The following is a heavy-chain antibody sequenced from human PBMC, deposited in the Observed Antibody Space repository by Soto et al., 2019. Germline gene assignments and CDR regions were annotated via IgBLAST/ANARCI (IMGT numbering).Heavy chain of an antibody. D-gene: IGHD6-6*01. J-gene: IGHJ3*02. Sequence: QITLKESGPTLVKPTQTLTLTCTFSGFSLSTSGVGVGWIRQPPGKALEWLALIYWDDDKRYSPSLKSRLTITKDTSKNQVVLTMTNMDPVDTATYYCAHRSIAARPNNAFDIWGQGTMVTVSS. CDR2: IYWDDDK. CDR3: AHRSIAARPNNAFDI. V-gene: IGHV2-5*02. CDR1: GFSLSTSGVG.